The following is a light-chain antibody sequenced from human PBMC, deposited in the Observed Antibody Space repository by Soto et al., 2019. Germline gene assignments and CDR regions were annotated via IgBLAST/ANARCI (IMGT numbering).Light chain of an antibody. CDR1: QRVGSSY. CDR3: QHYGSSQWT. J-gene: IGKJ1*01. V-gene: IGKV3-20*01. Sequence: IVLTQSPGTLSLSPGERATLSCRATQRVGSSYLAWFQHRPGQAPRLLISGASRRATGIPDRFSGSGSGTDFTLTISRLEPEDSAVYYCQHYGSSQWTFGQGTKVDIK. CDR2: GAS.